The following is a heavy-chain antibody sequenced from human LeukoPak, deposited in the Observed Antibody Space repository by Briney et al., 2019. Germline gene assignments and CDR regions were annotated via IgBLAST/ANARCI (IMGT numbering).Heavy chain of an antibody. CDR3: ARGGSYSYFDY. CDR2: IYHSGSI. CDR1: GGSISSGGYS. Sequence: SETLSLTCAVSGGSISSGGYSWSWIRQPPGKGLEWIGYIYHSGSIYYNPSLKSRVTISVDRSKNQFSLKLSSVTAADTAVYYCARGGSYSYFDYWGQGTLVTVSS. J-gene: IGHJ4*02. D-gene: IGHD1-26*01. V-gene: IGHV4-30-2*01.